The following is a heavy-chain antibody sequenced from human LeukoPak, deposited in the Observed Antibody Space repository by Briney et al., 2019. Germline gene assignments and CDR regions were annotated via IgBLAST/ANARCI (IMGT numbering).Heavy chain of an antibody. CDR1: GGSISSSSYY. V-gene: IGHV4-39*01. J-gene: IGHJ4*02. D-gene: IGHD2-15*01. CDR3: ARLGRTRAY. Sequence: SETLSLTCTVSGGSISSSSYYWGWIRQPPGKGLEWIGSIYYSGSTYYNPSLKSRVTISVDTSKNQFSLKLGSVTAADTAVYYCARLGRTRAYWGQGTLVTVSS. CDR2: IYYSGST.